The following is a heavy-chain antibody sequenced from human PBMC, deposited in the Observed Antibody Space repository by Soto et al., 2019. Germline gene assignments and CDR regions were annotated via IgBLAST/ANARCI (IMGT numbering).Heavy chain of an antibody. CDR2: VYNSGST. V-gene: IGHV4-59*01. CDR3: ARYRREAVAGYTLDN. Sequence: LSLTCTVSGGSISSNYWTWIRQPPGKGLEWIGYVYNSGSTNYNPSLKNRVTISEDTSKSQFSLKVNSMTAADTAVYYCARYRREAVAGYTLDNWGQGILVTVSS. D-gene: IGHD6-13*01. CDR1: GGSISSNY. J-gene: IGHJ4*02.